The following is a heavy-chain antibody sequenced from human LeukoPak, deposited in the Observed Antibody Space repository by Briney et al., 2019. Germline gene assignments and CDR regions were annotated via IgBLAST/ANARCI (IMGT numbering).Heavy chain of an antibody. CDR1: GFTFSSYA. CDR2: ISGSGGST. CDR3: ARGGYSSSSRIDY. J-gene: IGHJ4*02. Sequence: GGSLRLSCAASGFTFSSYAMSWVRQAPGKGLEWVSAISGSGGSTYYADSVKGRFTISRDNAKNSLYLQMNSLRAEATAVYYCARGGYSSSSRIDYWGQGTLVTVSS. D-gene: IGHD6-6*01. V-gene: IGHV3-23*01.